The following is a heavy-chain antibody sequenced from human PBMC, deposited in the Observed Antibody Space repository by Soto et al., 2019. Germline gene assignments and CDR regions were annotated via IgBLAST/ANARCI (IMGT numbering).Heavy chain of an antibody. V-gene: IGHV4-39*01. CDR2: IYYSGST. Sequence: SETLSLTCTVSGGSISSSSYYWGWIRQPPGKGLEWIGSIYYSGSTYYNPSLKSRVTISVDTSKDQFSLKLSSVTAADTAVYYCASIPPYCSSTSCYFDYWGQGTLVTVSS. D-gene: IGHD2-2*01. CDR1: GGSISSSSYY. CDR3: ASIPPYCSSTSCYFDY. J-gene: IGHJ4*02.